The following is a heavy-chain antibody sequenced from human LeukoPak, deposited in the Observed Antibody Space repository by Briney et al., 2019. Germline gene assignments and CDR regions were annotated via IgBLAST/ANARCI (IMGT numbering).Heavy chain of an antibody. V-gene: IGHV4-59*01. CDR1: GGSISSYY. CDR3: ARARYGYSSSRYFDY. Sequence: SETLSLTCTVSGGSISSYYWSWIRQPPGKGLEWIGYIYYSGSTNYNPSLKSRVTISVDTSKNQFSLKLSSVTAADTAVYYCARARYGYSSSRYFDYWGQGTLVTVSS. CDR2: IYYSGST. J-gene: IGHJ4*02. D-gene: IGHD6-13*01.